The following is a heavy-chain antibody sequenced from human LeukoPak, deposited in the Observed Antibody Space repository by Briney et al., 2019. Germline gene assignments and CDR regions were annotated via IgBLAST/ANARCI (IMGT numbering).Heavy chain of an antibody. CDR2: FDPEDGET. V-gene: IGHV1-24*01. CDR1: GYTLTELS. CDR3: ATVVRGVIIRGYFDY. J-gene: IGHJ4*02. Sequence: GASVKVSCKVSGYTLTELSMHWVRQAPGKGLEWMGGFDPEDGETIYAQKFQGRVTMTEDTSTDTAYMELSSLRIEDTAVYYCATVVRGVIIRGYFDYWAREPWSPSPQ. D-gene: IGHD3-10*01.